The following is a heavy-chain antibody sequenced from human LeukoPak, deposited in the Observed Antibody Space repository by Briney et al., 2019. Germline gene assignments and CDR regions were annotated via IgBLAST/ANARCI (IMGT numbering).Heavy chain of an antibody. V-gene: IGHV3-33*01. CDR1: GFTFSSYG. J-gene: IGHJ6*02. CDR2: IWYDGSNK. CDR3: ARTQQWLVREHYYYGMDV. D-gene: IGHD6-19*01. Sequence: PGGSLRLSCAASGFTFSSYGMHWVRQAPGKGLEWVAVIWYDGSNKYYVDSVKGRFTISRDNSKNTLYVQMNSLRAEDTAVYYCARTQQWLVREHYYYGMDVWGQGTTVTVSS.